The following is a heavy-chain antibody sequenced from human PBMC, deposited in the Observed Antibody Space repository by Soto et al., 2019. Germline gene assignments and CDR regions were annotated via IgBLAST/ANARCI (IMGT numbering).Heavy chain of an antibody. D-gene: IGHD3-10*01. V-gene: IGHV3-23*01. J-gene: IGHJ4*02. CDR1: GCPFSSSA. CDR2: VSANGQGI. Sequence: EVQLLESGGGLVQPGGSLRLSCAASGCPFSSSAISWVLQAPGKGLEWVSSVSANGQGIYYADSVRGRFTISRDNSKNTVFLHMDSLSAEDTAVYYCAKDRHYPRDYFHYWGQGTLVTVSS. CDR3: AKDRHYPRDYFHY.